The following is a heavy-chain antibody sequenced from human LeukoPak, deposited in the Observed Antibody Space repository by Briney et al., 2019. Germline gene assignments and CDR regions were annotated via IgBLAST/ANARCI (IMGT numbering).Heavy chain of an antibody. J-gene: IGHJ5*02. V-gene: IGHV4-34*01. CDR2: INHSGST. D-gene: IGHD1-7*01. CDR1: GGSFSGHY. CDR3: ARVRYNWNYGNWFDP. Sequence: SETLSLTCAVYGGSFSGHYWSWIRQPPGKGLEWIGEINHSGSTNYNPSLKSRVTISVDTSKNQFSLKLSSVTAADTAVYYCARVRYNWNYGNWFDPWGQGTLVTISS.